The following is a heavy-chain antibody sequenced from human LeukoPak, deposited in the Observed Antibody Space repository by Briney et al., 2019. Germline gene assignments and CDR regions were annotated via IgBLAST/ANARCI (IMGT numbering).Heavy chain of an antibody. J-gene: IGHJ4*01. CDR3: ARDAQRGFDYSNSLKY. CDR2: IWSDGTNR. Sequence: GGSLRLSCAASGFILSHLGMPWVRQAPGKGLEWVAVIWSDGTNRFYGDSVKGRFTISRDNSQNTVFLQMNSLRVKDTAIYYCARDAQRGFDYSNSLKYWGHGTLVTVSS. V-gene: IGHV3-33*01. D-gene: IGHD4-11*01. CDR1: GFILSHLG.